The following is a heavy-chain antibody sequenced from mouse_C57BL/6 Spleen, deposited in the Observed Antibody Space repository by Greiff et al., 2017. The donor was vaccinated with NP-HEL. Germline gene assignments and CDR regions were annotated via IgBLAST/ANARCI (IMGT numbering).Heavy chain of an antibody. CDR2: ISSGGSYT. CDR3: ARRSTTVVATSDYAMDY. Sequence: EVKLVESGGDLVKPGGSLKLSCAASGFTFSSYGMSWVRQTPDKRLEWVATISSGGSYTYSPDSVKGRFTISRDNAKNTLYLQMSSLKSEDTAMYYCARRSTTVVATSDYAMDYWGQGTSVTVSS. J-gene: IGHJ4*01. V-gene: IGHV5-6*02. CDR1: GFTFSSYG. D-gene: IGHD1-1*01.